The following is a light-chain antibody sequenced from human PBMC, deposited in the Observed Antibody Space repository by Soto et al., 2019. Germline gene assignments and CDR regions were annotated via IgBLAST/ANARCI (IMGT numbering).Light chain of an antibody. Sequence: EIVLTQSPGTLSLSPAERATRSCRTSQSVSSNYLAWYQQKPGQAPRLLIYGASSRATGIPDRFSGSGSGTDFTLTISRLEPEDFAVYYCQQYGSSGRTFGQGTKVDIK. J-gene: IGKJ1*01. CDR1: QSVSSNY. V-gene: IGKV3-20*01. CDR3: QQYGSSGRT. CDR2: GAS.